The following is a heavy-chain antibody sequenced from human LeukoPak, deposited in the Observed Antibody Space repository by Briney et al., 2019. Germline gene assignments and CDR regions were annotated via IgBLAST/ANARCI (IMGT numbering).Heavy chain of an antibody. V-gene: IGHV3-23*01. D-gene: IGHD3-22*01. CDR1: GFTFSSYA. J-gene: IGHJ4*02. Sequence: GGSLRLSCAASGFTFSSYAMSWVRQAPGKGLEWVSAISGSGGSTYYADSVKGRFTISRDNSKNTLHLQMNSLRAEDTAVYYCAKDWGYYDSSGYYYDEVYFDYWGQGTLVTVSS. CDR2: ISGSGGST. CDR3: AKDWGYYDSSGYYYDEVYFDY.